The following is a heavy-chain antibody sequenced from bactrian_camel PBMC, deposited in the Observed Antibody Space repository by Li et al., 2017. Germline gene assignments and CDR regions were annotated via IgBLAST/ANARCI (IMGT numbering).Heavy chain of an antibody. CDR3: ATSSGGRN. Sequence: VQAGGSLKLSCATSGYNVYSNCMGWFRQIPGKKREGVASIYGSGGTTWYADSVKGRFTISKSNAENTLHLQMNSLKTEDTAMYYCATSSGGRNRGPGTQVTVS. V-gene: IGHV3S1*01. J-gene: IGHJ4*01. CDR1: GYNVYSNC. CDR2: IYGSGGTT. D-gene: IGHD7*01.